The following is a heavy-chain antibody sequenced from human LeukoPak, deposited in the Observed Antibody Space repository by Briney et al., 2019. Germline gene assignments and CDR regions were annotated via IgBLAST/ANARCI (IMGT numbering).Heavy chain of an antibody. CDR1: GFTFSSYS. J-gene: IGHJ4*02. Sequence: GGSLRLSCAASGFTFSSYSMNWVRQAPGKGLEWVSYISSSGSTIYYADSVKGRFTISRDNSKNTLYLQMNSLRAEDTAVYYCAKKGLTVTTYYFDYWGQGTLVTVSS. CDR3: AKKGLTVTTYYFDY. D-gene: IGHD4-17*01. CDR2: ISSSGSTI. V-gene: IGHV3-48*01.